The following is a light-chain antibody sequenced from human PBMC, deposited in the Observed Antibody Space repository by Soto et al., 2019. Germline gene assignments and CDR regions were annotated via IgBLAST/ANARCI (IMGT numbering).Light chain of an antibody. CDR3: QHYNSYSEA. Sequence: DLQMTQSPSTLSGSVGARVKITCRASQTISRWLAWYPQKPGKAPKLLIYKASTLKSGVPSRFSGSGSGTEFTLTISSLQPDDFATYYCQHYNSYSEAFGQGTKV. CDR2: KAS. V-gene: IGKV1-5*03. J-gene: IGKJ1*01. CDR1: QTISRW.